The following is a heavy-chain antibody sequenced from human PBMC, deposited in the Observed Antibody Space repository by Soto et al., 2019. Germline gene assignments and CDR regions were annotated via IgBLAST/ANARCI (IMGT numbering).Heavy chain of an antibody. CDR2: IYHSGST. J-gene: IGHJ3*02. CDR1: GGSISSGGYS. V-gene: IGHV4-30-2*01. D-gene: IGHD3-16*02. Sequence: SETLSLTCAVSGGSISSGGYSWSWIRQPPGKGLEWIGYIYHSGSTYYNPSLKSRVTISVDKSKNQFSLKLSSVTAADTAVYYYARVIMITFGGVIAKKVDAFDIWGQGTMVTVS. CDR3: ARVIMITFGGVIAKKVDAFDI.